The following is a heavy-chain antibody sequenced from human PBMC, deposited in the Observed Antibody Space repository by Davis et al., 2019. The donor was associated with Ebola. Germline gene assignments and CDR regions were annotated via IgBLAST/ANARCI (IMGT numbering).Heavy chain of an antibody. V-gene: IGHV3-64*01. Sequence: GESLKISCAASGFGVRNYVMSWVRRPPGKGLEYVAFISINGGTTYYANSMQGRFTISRDNSKNTLHLEMGSLRAEDMAVYYCARDGGSSWYYFDYWGQGTLVTVSS. CDR1: GFGVRNYV. CDR3: ARDGGSSWYYFDY. D-gene: IGHD6-13*01. J-gene: IGHJ4*02. CDR2: ISINGGTT.